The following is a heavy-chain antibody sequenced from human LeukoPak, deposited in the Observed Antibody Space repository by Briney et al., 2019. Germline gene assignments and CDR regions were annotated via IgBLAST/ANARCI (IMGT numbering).Heavy chain of an antibody. V-gene: IGHV3-23*01. CDR3: ARKAQYNGHYPLDY. Sequence: GGSLRLSCAASGFTFSTYTMYWVRHPPGKGLEWVSGTSDRGDYTYYADSVKGRFTISRDSSKNTLFLQMNSLRAEDTALYFCARKAQYNGHYPLDYWGQGTLVTVSS. CDR2: TSDRGDYT. D-gene: IGHD1-7*01. J-gene: IGHJ4*02. CDR1: GFTFSTYT.